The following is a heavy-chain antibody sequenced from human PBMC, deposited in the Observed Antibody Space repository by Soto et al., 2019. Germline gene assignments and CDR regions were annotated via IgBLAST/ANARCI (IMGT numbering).Heavy chain of an antibody. CDR2: ISAYNGNT. CDR3: ARDLFRHYYDSSGHFDY. Sequence: ASVKVSCKASGYTLTSYGISWVRQAPGQGLEWMGWISAYNGNTNYAQKLQGRVTMTTDTSTSTAYMELRSLRSDDTAVYYCARDLFRHYYDSSGHFDYWGQGTLVTVSS. CDR1: GYTLTSYG. V-gene: IGHV1-18*01. D-gene: IGHD3-22*01. J-gene: IGHJ4*02.